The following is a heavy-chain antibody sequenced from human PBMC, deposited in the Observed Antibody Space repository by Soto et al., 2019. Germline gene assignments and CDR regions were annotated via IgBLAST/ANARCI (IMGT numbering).Heavy chain of an antibody. D-gene: IGHD4-17*01. CDR3: ARGLSVTLFDY. CDR2: IYYSGST. V-gene: IGHV4-31*02. J-gene: IGHJ4*02. Sequence: WTWIRQYPGKGLEWIGYIYYSGSTFYNPSIKGRVSISVDTSKNQFSLNLSSVTAADAAVYYCARGLSVTLFDYWGQGTLVTVSS.